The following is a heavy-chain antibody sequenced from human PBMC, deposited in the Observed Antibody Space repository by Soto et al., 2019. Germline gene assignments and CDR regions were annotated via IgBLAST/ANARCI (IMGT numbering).Heavy chain of an antibody. J-gene: IGHJ6*02. CDR3: AAHPQYCSSTSCYIRGYYYYGMDV. Sequence: ASLKVSCKASGYTFTDSGISWVRQAPGQGLEWMGWISVYHGSTNYAQKFQERVTITRDMSTSTAYMELSSLRSEDTAVYHCAAHPQYCSSTSCYIRGYYYYGMDVWGQGTTVTLSS. CDR2: ISVYHGST. D-gene: IGHD2-2*02. V-gene: IGHV1-18*01. CDR1: GYTFTDSG.